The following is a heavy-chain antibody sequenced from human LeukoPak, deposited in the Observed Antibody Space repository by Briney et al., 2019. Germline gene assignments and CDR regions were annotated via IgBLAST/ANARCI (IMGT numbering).Heavy chain of an antibody. J-gene: IGHJ3*02. CDR1: GGSFSAYY. V-gene: IGHV4-34*01. Sequence: SETLSLTCAVYGGSFSAYYWSWIRQPPGKGLEWIGEIDHSGSTNYNLSLKSRVTISVDTSKNQFSLKLGSVTAADTAVYCCARVGGDSSGSDAFDIWGQGTMVTVSS. D-gene: IGHD3-22*01. CDR2: IDHSGST. CDR3: ARVGGDSSGSDAFDI.